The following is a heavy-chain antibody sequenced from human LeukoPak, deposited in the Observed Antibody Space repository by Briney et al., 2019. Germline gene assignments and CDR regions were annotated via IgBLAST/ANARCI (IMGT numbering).Heavy chain of an antibody. J-gene: IGHJ4*02. CDR2: IYYSGYT. CDR1: GGSISTYY. Sequence: PSETLSLTCTVSGGSISTYYWNWIRQPPGKGLEWIGYIYYSGYTNYNPSLKSRVTISLDTSKNQFSLKVTSMTAADTAVYYCARDQDYYGSGSYGPDYWGQGTLVTVSS. D-gene: IGHD3-10*01. V-gene: IGHV4-59*01. CDR3: ARDQDYYGSGSYGPDY.